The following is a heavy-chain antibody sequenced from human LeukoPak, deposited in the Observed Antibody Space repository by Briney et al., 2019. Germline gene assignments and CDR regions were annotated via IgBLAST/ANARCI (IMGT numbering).Heavy chain of an antibody. CDR3: ARGSVVTKRGLDY. V-gene: IGHV3-30-3*01. J-gene: IGHJ4*02. D-gene: IGHD3-22*01. CDR1: GFTFSSYA. CDR2: ISYDGSNK. Sequence: PGGSLRLSCAASGFTFSSYAMHWVRQAPGKGLEWVAVISYDGSNKYYADSVKGRFTISRDNSKNTLYLQMNSLRAEDTAVYYCARGSVVTKRGLDYWGQGTLVTVSS.